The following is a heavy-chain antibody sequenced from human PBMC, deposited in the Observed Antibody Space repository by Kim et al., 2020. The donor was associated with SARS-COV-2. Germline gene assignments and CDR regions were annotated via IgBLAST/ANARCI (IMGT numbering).Heavy chain of an antibody. CDR2: ISTYNGNT. CDR1: GYTFTSYG. D-gene: IGHD3-10*01. V-gene: IGHV1-18*01. J-gene: IGHJ3*02. CDR3: ARGEKVRGVIIIPDAFDI. Sequence: ASVKVSCKASGYTFTSYGISWVRQAPGQGLEWMGWISTYNGNTNYAQKLQGRVTMTTDTSTSTAYMELRSLRSDDTAVYYCARGEKVRGVIIIPDAFDIWGQGKMVTVSS.